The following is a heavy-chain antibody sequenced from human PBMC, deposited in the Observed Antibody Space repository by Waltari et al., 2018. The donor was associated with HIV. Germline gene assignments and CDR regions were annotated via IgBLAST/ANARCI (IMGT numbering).Heavy chain of an antibody. CDR2: ITYDGSNK. J-gene: IGHJ4*02. CDR3: AKDGYTPTYFDY. D-gene: IGHD1-1*01. V-gene: IGHV3-30*18. CDR1: GFTFSSYG. Sequence: QVQLVESGGDVVQPGGSLRLSCAVSGFTFSSYGMHWVRQAPGKGLEWMSVITYDGSNKYYADSVKGRFTISRDSSKNTLYLQMNGLRSEDTAVYYCAKDGYTPTYFDYWGQGTLVTVSS.